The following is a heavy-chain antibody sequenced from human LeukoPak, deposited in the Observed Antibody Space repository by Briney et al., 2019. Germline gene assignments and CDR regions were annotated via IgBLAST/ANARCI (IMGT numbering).Heavy chain of an antibody. CDR2: ITSGSTI. Sequence: GGSLRLSCAASGFTFSSYEMNWVRQAPGKGLEWVSYITSGSTIYYADSVKGRFTISRDNPKNSLYLQMNSLRAEDTAVYYCARDRYYGDHTQVDYWGQGTLVTVSS. J-gene: IGHJ4*02. V-gene: IGHV3-48*03. D-gene: IGHD4-17*01. CDR1: GFTFSSYE. CDR3: ARDRYYGDHTQVDY.